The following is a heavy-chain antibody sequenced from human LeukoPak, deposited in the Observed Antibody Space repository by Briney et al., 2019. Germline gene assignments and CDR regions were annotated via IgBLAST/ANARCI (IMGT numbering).Heavy chain of an antibody. J-gene: IGHJ4*02. D-gene: IGHD3-16*01. CDR1: GFTFSHHV. V-gene: IGHV3-30*02. CDR3: AKGTTDYDASDPLDF. CDR2: IRNDGSNH. Sequence: GGSLRLSCAASGFTFSHHVMHWVRQAPGKGLEWVAFIRNDGSNHYYADSVKGRFTISRDQSKSTVYLQMTSLRAEDTAVFYCAKGTTDYDASDPLDFWGQGTLVTVSS.